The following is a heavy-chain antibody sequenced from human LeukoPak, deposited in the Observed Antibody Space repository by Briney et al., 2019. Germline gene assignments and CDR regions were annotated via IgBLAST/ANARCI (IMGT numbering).Heavy chain of an antibody. CDR1: GGSISNYY. CDR2: VSYSGNT. J-gene: IGHJ1*01. V-gene: IGHV4-59*08. Sequence: SETLSLTCTVSGGSISNYYWSWIRQPPGDRLEWIGYVSYSGNTNYNPSFESRVTISVDTSKNSLTLNLRSVTAADTAFYYCARASGLFREPKYFHHWGQGTLVTVSS. CDR3: ARASGLFREPKYFHH. D-gene: IGHD3-22*01.